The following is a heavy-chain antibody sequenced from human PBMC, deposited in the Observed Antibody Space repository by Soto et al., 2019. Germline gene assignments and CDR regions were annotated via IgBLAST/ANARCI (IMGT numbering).Heavy chain of an antibody. D-gene: IGHD3-3*01. CDR2: INQSGST. CDR1: GGSISSSSYY. V-gene: IGHV4-39*01. Sequence: PSETLSLSCTVSGGSISSSSYYGGWIRQPPGKGLEWIGSINQSGSTNYNPSLKSRVTISGDTSKNQFSLRLRSVTAADTAVYYCARGTLAFGVVREPMFFVHWGQGTQVTVSS. J-gene: IGHJ5*02. CDR3: ARGTLAFGVVREPMFFVH.